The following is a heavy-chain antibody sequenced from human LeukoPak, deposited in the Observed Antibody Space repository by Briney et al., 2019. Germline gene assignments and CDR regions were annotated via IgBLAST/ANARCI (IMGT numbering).Heavy chain of an antibody. CDR2: INPNSGGT. V-gene: IGHV1-2*02. CDR3: ARGGRYFDWLLPQYFDY. Sequence: GAPVKVSCKASGYTFTGYYMHWVRQAPGQGLEWMGWINPNSGGTNYAQKFQGRVTMTRDTSISTAYMELSRLRSDDTAVYYCARGGRYFDWLLPQYFDYWGQGTLVTVSS. D-gene: IGHD3-9*01. J-gene: IGHJ4*02. CDR1: GYTFTGYY.